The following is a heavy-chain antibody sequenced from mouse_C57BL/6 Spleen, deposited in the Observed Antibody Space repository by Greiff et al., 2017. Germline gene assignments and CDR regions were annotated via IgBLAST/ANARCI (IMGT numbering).Heavy chain of an antibody. D-gene: IGHD3-1*01. CDR1: GFTFSDYG. J-gene: IGHJ4*01. CDR3: ARHRGDY. V-gene: IGHV5-17*01. Sequence: EVKLEESGGGLVKPGGSLKLSCAASGFTFSDYGMHWVRQAPEKGLEWVAYISSGSSTIYYADTVKGRFTISRDNAKNTLFLQMTRLGSEDTAMYYCARHRGDYWGQGTSVTVSS. CDR2: ISSGSSTI.